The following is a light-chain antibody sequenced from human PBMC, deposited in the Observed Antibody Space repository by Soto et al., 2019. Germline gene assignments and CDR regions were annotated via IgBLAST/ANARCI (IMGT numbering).Light chain of an antibody. CDR1: QSLGTN. J-gene: IGKJ3*01. CDR3: EQYSQLPLR. CDR2: GAS. Sequence: EIEMTQFPATLAVSPGAQATLSCRASQSLGTNLAWFQQKPGQVPRLLIHGASTRATGIPARFSGSGSGTDFTLTISSLKFVDFAVYYCEQYSQLPLRFGPGTKVDIK. V-gene: IGKV3-15*01.